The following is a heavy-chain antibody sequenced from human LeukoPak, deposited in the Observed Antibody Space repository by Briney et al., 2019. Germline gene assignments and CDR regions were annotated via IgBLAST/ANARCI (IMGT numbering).Heavy chain of an antibody. CDR1: GGSISSGDYY. Sequence: SQTLSLTCTVSGGSISSGDYYWSWIRQPPGKGLEWIGYIYYSGSTYYNPSLKSRVTISVDTSKNQFSLKLSSVTAADTAVYYCARDYGPVVVAAGGYYYYGMDVWGQGTTVTVSS. V-gene: IGHV4-30-4*01. J-gene: IGHJ6*02. CDR2: IYYSGST. CDR3: ARDYGPVVVAAGGYYYYGMDV. D-gene: IGHD2-15*01.